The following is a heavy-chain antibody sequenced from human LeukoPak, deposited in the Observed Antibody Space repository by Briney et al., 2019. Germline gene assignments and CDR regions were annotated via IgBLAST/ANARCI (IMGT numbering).Heavy chain of an antibody. CDR1: GVSMSGYY. Sequence: SETLSFTCSVSGVSMSGYYWSWIRQPAGKGLEWIGRFNTRGITTYNSSLKTRVIISLDNSKNQFYLTLTSVTAADTAVYYCARGNYYGSASRGGFDYWGQGILATVSA. J-gene: IGHJ4*02. D-gene: IGHD3-10*01. V-gene: IGHV4-4*07. CDR3: ARGNYYGSASRGGFDY. CDR2: FNTRGIT.